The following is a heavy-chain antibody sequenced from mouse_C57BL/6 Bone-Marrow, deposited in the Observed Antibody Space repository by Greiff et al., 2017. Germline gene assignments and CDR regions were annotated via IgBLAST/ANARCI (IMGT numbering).Heavy chain of an antibody. J-gene: IGHJ2*01. D-gene: IGHD2-5*01. CDR2: ISDGGSYT. Sequence: EVHLVESGGGLVKPGGSLKLSCAASGFTFSSYAMSWVRQTPEKRLEWVATISDGGSYTYYPDNVKGRFTISRDNAKNNLYLQMSHLKSEDTAMYYCARPYYSSFFDYWGQGTTLTVSS. CDR3: ARPYYSSFFDY. CDR1: GFTFSSYA. V-gene: IGHV5-4*01.